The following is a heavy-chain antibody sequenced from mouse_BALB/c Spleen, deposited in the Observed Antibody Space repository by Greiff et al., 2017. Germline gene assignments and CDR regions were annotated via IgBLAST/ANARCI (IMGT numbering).Heavy chain of an antibody. CDR1: GFTFSSYA. Sequence: EVKLVESGGGLVKPGGSLKLSCAASGFTFSSYAMSWVRQTPEKRLEWVATISSGGSYTYYPDSVKGRFTISRYNAKNTLYRQMSSLRSEDTAMYYCARHTDGSFAYWGQGTLVTVSA. D-gene: IGHD2-3*01. V-gene: IGHV5-9-3*01. J-gene: IGHJ3*01. CDR3: ARHTDGSFAY. CDR2: ISSGGSYT.